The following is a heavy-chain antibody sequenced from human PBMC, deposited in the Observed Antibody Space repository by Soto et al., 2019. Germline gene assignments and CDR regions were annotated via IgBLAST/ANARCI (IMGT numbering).Heavy chain of an antibody. J-gene: IGHJ6*02. CDR2: IVVGSGNT. CDR1: GFTFTSSA. V-gene: IGHV1-58*01. Sequence: QMQLVQSGPEVKKPGTSVKVSCKASGFTFTSSAVQWVRQARGQRLEWIGWIVVGSGNTNYAQKFQERVTITRDMSTSPAYMELSSLRSDDTAVYYCAAVIVVVPAAIQGGMDVWGQGTTVTVSS. D-gene: IGHD2-2*01. CDR3: AAVIVVVPAAIQGGMDV.